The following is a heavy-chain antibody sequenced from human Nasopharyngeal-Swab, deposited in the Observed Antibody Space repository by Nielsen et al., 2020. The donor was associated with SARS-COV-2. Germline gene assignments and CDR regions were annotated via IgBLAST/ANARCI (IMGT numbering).Heavy chain of an antibody. CDR3: TTGGRWELRPIDY. D-gene: IGHD1-26*01. Sequence: GESLKISCAASGVTFSNAWMSWVRQAPGKGLEWVGRIKSKTDGGTTDYAAPVKGRFTISRDDSKNTLYLQMNSLKTEDTAVYYCTTGGRWELRPIDYWGQGTLVTVSS. J-gene: IGHJ4*02. V-gene: IGHV3-15*01. CDR2: IKSKTDGGTT. CDR1: GVTFSNAW.